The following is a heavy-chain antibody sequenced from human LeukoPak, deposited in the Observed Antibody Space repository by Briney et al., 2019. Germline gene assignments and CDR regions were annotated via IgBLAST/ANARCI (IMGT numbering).Heavy chain of an antibody. CDR3: ARDGGSSWYFDY. D-gene: IGHD6-13*01. CDR1: GITFSSYS. CDR2: ISSFSGTI. J-gene: IGHJ4*02. V-gene: IGHV3-48*01. Sequence: GGSLRLSCVASGITFSSYSMNWVRQAPGKGLEWVSYISSFSGTINYADSVKGRFTISRDNAKNSLYLQMNSLRAEDTAVYYCARDGGSSWYFDYWGQGTLATVSS.